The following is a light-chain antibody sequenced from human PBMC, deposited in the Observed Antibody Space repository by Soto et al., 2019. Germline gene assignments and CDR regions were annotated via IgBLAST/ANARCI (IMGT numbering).Light chain of an antibody. J-gene: IGKJ2*01. Sequence: ELVMTQSPATLSVSPGERATLSCRASQSVSSNLAWYQQKPGQAPRLLIYVASTRATGIPARFSGSGSGTEFTLTSSRLQSEDFAVYYCQQYDNWPLFTFGQGAKLQIK. V-gene: IGKV3-15*01. CDR1: QSVSSN. CDR3: QQYDNWPLFT. CDR2: VAS.